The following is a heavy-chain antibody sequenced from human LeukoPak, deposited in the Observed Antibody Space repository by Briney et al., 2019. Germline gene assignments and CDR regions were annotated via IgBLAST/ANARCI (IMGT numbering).Heavy chain of an antibody. Sequence: GGSLRLSCAASGFTFSDYYMSWIRQAPGKGLEWVSYISSSGSTIYYADSVKGRFTISRDNAKNSLYLQMNSLRAEDTAVYYCARDAQSYDFWSGYSPLTINPVDYWGQGTLVTVS. CDR3: ARDAQSYDFWSGYSPLTINPVDY. J-gene: IGHJ4*02. CDR1: GFTFSDYY. CDR2: ISSSGSTI. V-gene: IGHV3-11*01. D-gene: IGHD3-3*01.